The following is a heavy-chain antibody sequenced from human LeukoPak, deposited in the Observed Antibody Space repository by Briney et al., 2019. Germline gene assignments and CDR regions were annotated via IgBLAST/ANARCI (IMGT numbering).Heavy chain of an antibody. Sequence: GGSLRLSCAASGFTFSSYGMHWVRQAPGKGLEWVAFIPYDGSNKYYADSVKGRFTNSRDNSKNTLYPQMNSLRAEDTAVYYCATLPTYSYVSYWGQGTLVTVSS. V-gene: IGHV3-30*02. D-gene: IGHD5-18*01. CDR2: IPYDGSNK. CDR1: GFTFSSYG. CDR3: ATLPTYSYVSY. J-gene: IGHJ4*02.